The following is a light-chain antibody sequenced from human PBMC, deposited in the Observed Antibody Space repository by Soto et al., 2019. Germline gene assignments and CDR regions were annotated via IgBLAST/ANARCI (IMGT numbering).Light chain of an antibody. V-gene: IGKV1-9*01. Sequence: DIQLTQSPSFLSASVGDRVTITCRASQGISSYLVWYQQKPGKAPKLLIYAASTLQSGVPSRFTGSASGTEFTLTISSLQPEDFATYYCQQLNTYPLTFGGGTKEDIK. J-gene: IGKJ4*01. CDR1: QGISSY. CDR3: QQLNTYPLT. CDR2: AAS.